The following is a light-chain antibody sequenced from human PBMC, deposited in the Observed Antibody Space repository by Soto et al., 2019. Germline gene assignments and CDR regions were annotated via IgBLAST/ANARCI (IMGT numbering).Light chain of an antibody. CDR1: QSISSF. Sequence: EIVLTQSPATLSLSPGERATLSCRASQSISSFLTWYQHKLGQAPRLLIYDASKRATGIPARFSGSGSGTDFTLTISSLEPEDFGVYYCQQRSNWYTFGQGTKLEIK. CDR3: QQRSNWYT. J-gene: IGKJ2*01. V-gene: IGKV3-11*01. CDR2: DAS.